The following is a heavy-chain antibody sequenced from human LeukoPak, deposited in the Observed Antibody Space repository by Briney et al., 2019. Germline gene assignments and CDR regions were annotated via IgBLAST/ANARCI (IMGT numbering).Heavy chain of an antibody. D-gene: IGHD4-17*01. J-gene: IGHJ1*01. CDR1: GVTFSSYA. CDR3: AKKAEAFGDSVTQH. Sequence: GGSLRLSCVGSGVTFSSYAMTWVRQAPGNGLEWVSVISGSGTASYYADSVKGRFTISRDNSKNTLYLQMNSLRAEDTAIYYCAKKAEAFGDSVTQHWGQGTLVTVSS. V-gene: IGHV3-23*01. CDR2: ISGSGTAS.